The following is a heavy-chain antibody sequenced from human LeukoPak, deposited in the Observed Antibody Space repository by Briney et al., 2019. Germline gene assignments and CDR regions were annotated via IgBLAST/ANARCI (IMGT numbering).Heavy chain of an antibody. J-gene: IGHJ6*03. D-gene: IGHD5-18*01. V-gene: IGHV4-39*02. Sequence: SETLSLTCTVSGGSIKSSSYYWGWIRQPPGKGLEWIGNIYYIGSTYYNPSLKSRVTISVDTSKNHFSLKLSSVTAADTAVYYCARTTEGGYTYGYFYYYYMDVWGKGTTVTISS. CDR2: IYYIGST. CDR1: GGSIKSSSYY. CDR3: ARTTEGGYTYGYFYYYYMDV.